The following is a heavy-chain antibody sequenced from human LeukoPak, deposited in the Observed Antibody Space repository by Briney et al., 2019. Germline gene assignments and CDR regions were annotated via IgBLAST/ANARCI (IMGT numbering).Heavy chain of an antibody. J-gene: IGHJ4*02. D-gene: IGHD2-15*01. CDR3: ARAPNKLEGYCSGGSCYDY. V-gene: IGHV4-4*02. Sequence: PSETLSLTCAVSGGSISSNNWWSWVRQPPGKGLEWIGEIYHSGSTNYNPSLKSRVTISVDKSKNQFSLKLSSVTAADTAVYYCARAPNKLEGYCSGGSCYDYWGQGTLVTVSS. CDR2: IYHSGST. CDR1: GGSISSNNW.